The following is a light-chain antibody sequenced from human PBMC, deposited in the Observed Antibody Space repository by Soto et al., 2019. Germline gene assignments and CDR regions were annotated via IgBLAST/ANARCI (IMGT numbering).Light chain of an antibody. CDR2: GAS. Sequence: ELVMTQSPATLSVSPGERANLSCRASQSVSSNLAWYQQKPGQAPRLLIYGASTRATGIPARFSGSGSGTEFTLTISSLQSEDFAVYYCQQYNNWPITFGQGTRVEIK. CDR1: QSVSSN. V-gene: IGKV3-15*01. J-gene: IGKJ5*01. CDR3: QQYNNWPIT.